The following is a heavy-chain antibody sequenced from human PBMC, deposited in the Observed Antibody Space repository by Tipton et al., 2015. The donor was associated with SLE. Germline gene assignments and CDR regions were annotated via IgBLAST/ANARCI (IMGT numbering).Heavy chain of an antibody. CDR1: GFTFSNYG. CDR3: AKDPAVGT. J-gene: IGHJ5*02. V-gene: IGHV3-30*02. Sequence: SLRLSCAASGFTFSNYGMHWVRQAPGKGLEWVAFIRFDGNTKYYVDSVKGRVTISRDNSNNTLYLQMNSLRVEDTAVYYCAKDPAVGTWGQGTLATVSS. D-gene: IGHD2-2*01. CDR2: IRFDGNTK.